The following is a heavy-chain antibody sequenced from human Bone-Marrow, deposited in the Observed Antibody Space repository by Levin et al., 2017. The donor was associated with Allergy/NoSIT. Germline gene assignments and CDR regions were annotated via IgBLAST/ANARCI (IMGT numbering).Heavy chain of an antibody. CDR2: INCNNGVT. D-gene: IGHD5-24*01. V-gene: IGHV1-2*02. CDR1: GYMFSDNY. J-gene: IGHJ3*01. CDR3: ARDRWNDALDF. Sequence: GESLKISCQASGYMFSDNYIHWVRQAPGQGLEWMGWINCNNGVTDFAQKFQGRVTMTRDTSITTVYMELNRLRSDDTATYFCARDRWNDALDFWGQGTMVSVSS.